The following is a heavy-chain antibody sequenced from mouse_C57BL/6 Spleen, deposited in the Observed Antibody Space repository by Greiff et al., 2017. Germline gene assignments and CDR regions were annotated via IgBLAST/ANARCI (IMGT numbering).Heavy chain of an antibody. V-gene: IGHV5-16*01. CDR3: ARDQTGTGYFDV. J-gene: IGHJ1*03. CDR1: GFTFSDYY. D-gene: IGHD4-1*01. Sequence: EVKVVESEGGLVQPGSSMKLSCTASGFTFSDYYMAWVRQVPEKGLEWVANINYDGSSTYYLDSLKSRFIISRDNAKNILYLQMSSLKSEDTATYYCARDQTGTGYFDVWGTGTTVTVSS. CDR2: INYDGSST.